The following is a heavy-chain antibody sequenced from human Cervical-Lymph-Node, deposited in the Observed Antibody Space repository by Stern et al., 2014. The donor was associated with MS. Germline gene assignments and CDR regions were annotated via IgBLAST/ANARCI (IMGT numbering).Heavy chain of an antibody. V-gene: IGHV3-30*18. CDR1: GFTFTTSG. Sequence: QDQLVQSGAGVVQPGGSLRLSCVASGFTFTTSGMHLVRPPPGNWLGWVAVISYDGSNQYYGDSVKGRFTIARDNSKNTVYLQMNSLRPEDTAVYYCANAAALSCRSPSCYKAFEYWGQGILVTVSS. CDR3: ANAAALSCRSPSCYKAFEY. D-gene: IGHD2-2*02. J-gene: IGHJ4*02. CDR2: ISYDGSNQ.